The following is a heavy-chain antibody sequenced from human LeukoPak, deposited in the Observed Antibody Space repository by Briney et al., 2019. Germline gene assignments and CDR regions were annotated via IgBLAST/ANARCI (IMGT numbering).Heavy chain of an antibody. CDR1: GGSISSSSYY. V-gene: IGHV4-39*07. CDR2: INHSGST. J-gene: IGHJ4*02. Sequence: SETLSLTCTVSGGSISSSSYYWGWIRQPPGKGPEWIGEINHSGSTNYNPSLKSRVTISVDTSKNQFSLKLSSVTAADTAVYYCARGYYDYVWGSYRRQYYFDYWGQGTLVTVSS. D-gene: IGHD3-16*02. CDR3: ARGYYDYVWGSYRRQYYFDY.